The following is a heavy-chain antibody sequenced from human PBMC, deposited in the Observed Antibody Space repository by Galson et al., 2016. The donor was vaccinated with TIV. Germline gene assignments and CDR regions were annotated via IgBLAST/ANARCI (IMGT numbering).Heavy chain of an antibody. Sequence: SLRLSCAASGFIFSDHYMDWVRQAPGRGLEWVGRSKNRQKNYLTEYAASVKGGFSISRDDSKMSLYLQMKSLKSDDTAVYYCVRYPWGGKEGEKDAFDTRGQGTLVTVSS. V-gene: IGHV3-72*01. CDR3: VRYPWGGKEGEKDAFDT. CDR2: SKNRQKNYLT. D-gene: IGHD7-27*01. J-gene: IGHJ3*02. CDR1: GFIFSDHY.